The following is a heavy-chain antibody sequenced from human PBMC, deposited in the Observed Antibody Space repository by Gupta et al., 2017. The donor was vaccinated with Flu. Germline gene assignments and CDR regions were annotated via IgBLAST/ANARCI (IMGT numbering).Heavy chain of an antibody. CDR3: ARSYEPYCSSTSCYTAFDI. D-gene: IGHD2-2*02. Sequence: QGLEWMGGIIPIFGTANYAQKFQGRVTITADESTSTAYMELSSLRSEDTAVYYCARSYEPYCSSTSCYTAFDIWGQGTMVTVSS. CDR2: IIPIFGTA. J-gene: IGHJ3*02. V-gene: IGHV1-69*01.